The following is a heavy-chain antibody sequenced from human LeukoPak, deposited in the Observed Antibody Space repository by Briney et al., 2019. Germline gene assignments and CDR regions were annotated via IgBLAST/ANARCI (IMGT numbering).Heavy chain of an antibody. CDR1: GDIVSSNRAA. CDR2: TYYRSKWYN. V-gene: IGHV6-1*01. Sequence: SHTLSLTCAISGDIVSSNRAAWNRITQSPSRGLEWLGRTYYRSKWYNDYAVSVKSRITINPDTSKNQFSLQLNSVTPEDTAVYYCARGSSIPNAWDYWGQETLVTVSS. J-gene: IGHJ4*02. D-gene: IGHD2-21*01. CDR3: ARGSSIPNAWDY.